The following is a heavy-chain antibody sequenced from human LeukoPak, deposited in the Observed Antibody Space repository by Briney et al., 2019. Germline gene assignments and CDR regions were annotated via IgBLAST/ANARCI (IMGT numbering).Heavy chain of an antibody. CDR2: IYYSGST. V-gene: IGHV4-59*01. J-gene: IGHJ5*02. CDR3: ASYDDYGDYGWFDP. Sequence: PSETLSLTCTVSGGSISSYYWSWIRQPPGKGLEWIGYIYYSGSTNYNPSLKSRVTISVETSQNQFSLKLNSVTAADTAVYYCASYDDYGDYGWFDPWGQGTLVTVSS. CDR1: GGSISSYY. D-gene: IGHD4-17*01.